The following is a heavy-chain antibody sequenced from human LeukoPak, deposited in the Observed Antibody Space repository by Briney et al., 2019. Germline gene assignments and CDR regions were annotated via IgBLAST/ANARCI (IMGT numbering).Heavy chain of an antibody. CDR1: GLTFSVSA. Sequence: GSLRLSCSASGLTFSVSAIHWVRQASGKGLEWVGRIKTKADNYATAYAASVKGRFTISRDDSTNTAYLQMNSLKTEDTAVYYCTHPAYYYNVDVWGKGTTVTVSS. V-gene: IGHV3-73*01. CDR2: IKTKADNYAT. CDR3: THPAYYYNVDV. D-gene: IGHD6-25*01. J-gene: IGHJ6*04.